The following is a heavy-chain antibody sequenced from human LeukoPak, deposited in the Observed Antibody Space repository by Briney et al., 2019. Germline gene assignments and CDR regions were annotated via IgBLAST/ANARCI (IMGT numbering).Heavy chain of an antibody. CDR2: IIPIFGTV. J-gene: IGHJ4*02. CDR1: GGTFSSYA. CDR3: ASVGSIAVAGYPFDY. D-gene: IGHD6-19*01. Sequence: SVKVSCKASGGTFSSYAISWVRQAPGQGLEWMGGIIPIFGTVNYAQKFQGRVTITADESTSTAYMELSSLRSEDTAVYYCASVGSIAVAGYPFDYWGQGTLVTVSS. V-gene: IGHV1-69*13.